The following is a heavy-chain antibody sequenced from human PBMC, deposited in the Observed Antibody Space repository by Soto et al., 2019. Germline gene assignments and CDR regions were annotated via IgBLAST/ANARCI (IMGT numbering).Heavy chain of an antibody. Sequence: PSETLSLTCTVSGGSVRNYYWTWIRQAPGKGLEWIGHRYYRGNIDYNPSLKSRVTIFVDTSKNQFSLNLHSVTAADTAVYHCARGRGPNTGVRIYGLDIWGQGTTFTVSS. CDR3: ARGRGPNTGVRIYGLDI. V-gene: IGHV4-59*02. CDR2: RYYRGNI. D-gene: IGHD3-10*02. J-gene: IGHJ6*02. CDR1: GGSVRNYY.